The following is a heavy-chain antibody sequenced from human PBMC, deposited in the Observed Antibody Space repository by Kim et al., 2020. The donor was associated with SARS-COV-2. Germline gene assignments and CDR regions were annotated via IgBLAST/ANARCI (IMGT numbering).Heavy chain of an antibody. V-gene: IGHV3-33*01. CDR1: GFTFSSYG. J-gene: IGHJ4*02. D-gene: IGHD5-12*01. CDR3: ARSPSREMATTHFDY. CDR2: IWYDGSNK. Sequence: GGSLRLSCAASGFTFSSYGMHWVRQAPGKGLEWVAVIWYDGSNKYYADSVKGRFTISRDNSKNTLYLQMNSLRAEDTAVYYCARSPSREMATTHFDYWGQGTLVTVSS.